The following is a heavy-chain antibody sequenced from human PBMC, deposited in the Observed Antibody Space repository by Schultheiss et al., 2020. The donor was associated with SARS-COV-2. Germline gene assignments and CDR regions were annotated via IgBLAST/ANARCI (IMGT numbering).Heavy chain of an antibody. V-gene: IGHV3-9*01. J-gene: IGHJ6*02. CDR2: ISWNSGST. CDR3: ARDSDGSGSYYYYGMDV. Sequence: GGSLRLSCAASGFTFDDYAMHWVRQAPGKGLEWVSGISWNSGSTGYADSVKGRFTISRDNSKNTLYLQMNSLKTEDTAVYYCARDSDGSGSYYYYGMDVWGQGTTVTVSS. CDR1: GFTFDDYA. D-gene: IGHD3-10*01.